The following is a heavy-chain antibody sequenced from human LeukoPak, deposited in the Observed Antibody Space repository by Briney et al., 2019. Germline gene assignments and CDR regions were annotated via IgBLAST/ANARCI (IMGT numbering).Heavy chain of an antibody. CDR3: AKGSGSSCYSPCDY. V-gene: IGHV3-23*01. Sequence: GGSLRLSCAASGLTFRNYAMSWVRQAPGKGLEWVSVICANDGNTYYADAVKGRFTISRDNSKDALYLQMDSLRAEDTAVYYCAKGSGSSCYSPCDYWGQGILVTVSS. CDR1: GLTFRNYA. J-gene: IGHJ4*02. CDR2: ICANDGNT. D-gene: IGHD2-15*01.